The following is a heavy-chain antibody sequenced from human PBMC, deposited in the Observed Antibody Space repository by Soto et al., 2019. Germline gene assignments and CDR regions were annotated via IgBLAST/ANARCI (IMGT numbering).Heavy chain of an antibody. J-gene: IGHJ3*02. CDR3: ARDSTRRGACDI. Sequence: SETLSLTCAVYGGSFSGYYWSWIRQPPGKGLEWIGEINHSGSTNYNPSLKSRVTMSVDASKNQFSLKLSSVTAADTAVYYCARDSTRRGACDIWGQGTTVTVSS. CDR2: INHSGST. CDR1: GGSFSGYY. V-gene: IGHV4-34*01. D-gene: IGHD4-4*01.